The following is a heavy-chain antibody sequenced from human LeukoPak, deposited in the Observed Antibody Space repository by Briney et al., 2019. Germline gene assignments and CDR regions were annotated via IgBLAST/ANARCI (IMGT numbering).Heavy chain of an antibody. CDR1: GGTFSSYA. V-gene: IGHV1-69*05. CDR2: IIPIFGTA. CDR3: GRSSGYPILLDV. D-gene: IGHD3-22*01. J-gene: IGHJ6*04. Sequence: GASVKVPCKASGGTFSSYAISWVRQAPGQGLEWMGRIIPIFGTANYAQKFQGRVTITTDESTSTAYMELSSLRSEDTAVYYCGRSSGYPILLDVWGKGTTVTVSS.